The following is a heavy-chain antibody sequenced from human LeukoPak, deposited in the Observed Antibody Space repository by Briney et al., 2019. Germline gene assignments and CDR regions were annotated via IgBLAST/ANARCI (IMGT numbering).Heavy chain of an antibody. Sequence: PGGSLRLSCAASGFTFSSYSMDWVRQAPGKGLEWVSFISGSGGSIYYADSVKGRFTISRDNSNNTLYLQMNSLRAEDTAVYYCAKDRSRVAVSGGGYFGSWGQGTLVTVAS. CDR2: ISGSGGSI. V-gene: IGHV3-23*01. J-gene: IGHJ4*02. CDR1: GFTFSSYS. CDR3: AKDRSRVAVSGGGYFGS. D-gene: IGHD6-19*01.